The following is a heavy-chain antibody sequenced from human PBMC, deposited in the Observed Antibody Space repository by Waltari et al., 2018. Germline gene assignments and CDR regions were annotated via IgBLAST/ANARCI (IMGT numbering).Heavy chain of an antibody. J-gene: IGHJ6*03. CDR2: INPNSAGT. CDR1: GYSFTGYY. Sequence: QEQLVQSGAEVRKPGASVKVSCKATGYSFTGYYIHWVRQAPGQGLEWLGWINPNSAGTEHAQKFQGRVTMPRDTSSHTVYMELSRLTSDDSAVYYCARGGVSYYDFWTGYYPYMDVWGKGTTVTISS. D-gene: IGHD3-3*01. V-gene: IGHV1-2*02. CDR3: ARGGVSYYDFWTGYYPYMDV.